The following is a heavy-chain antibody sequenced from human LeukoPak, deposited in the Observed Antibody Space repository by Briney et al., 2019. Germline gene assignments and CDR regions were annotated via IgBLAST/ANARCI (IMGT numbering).Heavy chain of an antibody. D-gene: IGHD6-19*01. Sequence: GGSLSLSCRASGLPFSRFYMHWVRHPTGKGLEGVYGIDTAGDTYYPDSVKGRFTISRENVKNSIYLHMNSQRAGDTAVYFCVRAHSSGWPDLDYWGQGTLVTVSS. V-gene: IGHV3-13*01. CDR3: VRAHSSGWPDLDY. J-gene: IGHJ4*02. CDR1: GLPFSRFY. CDR2: IDTAGDT.